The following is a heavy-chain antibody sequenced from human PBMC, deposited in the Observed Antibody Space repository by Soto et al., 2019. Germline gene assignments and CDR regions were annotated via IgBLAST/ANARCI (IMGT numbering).Heavy chain of an antibody. D-gene: IGHD3-22*01. CDR2: ISSSGTTI. J-gene: IGHJ4*02. CDR1: GFTFSDYY. CDR3: ARAKGPDYYDSSGYYWFDY. Sequence: PGGSLRLSCAASGFTFSDYYMSWIRQAPGKGLEWVSYISSSGTTIYYADSVKGRFTISRDNAKNSQYLQMNSLRAEDTAVYYCARAKGPDYYDSSGYYWFDYWGQGALVTVSS. V-gene: IGHV3-11*01.